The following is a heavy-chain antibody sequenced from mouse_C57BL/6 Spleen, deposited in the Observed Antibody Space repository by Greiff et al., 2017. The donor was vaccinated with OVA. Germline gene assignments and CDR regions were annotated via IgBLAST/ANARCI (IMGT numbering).Heavy chain of an antibody. CDR2: IWSGGST. CDR3: ARRDDYDVEDYAMDY. V-gene: IGHV2-2*01. Sequence: QVQLQQSGPGLVQPSQSLSITCTVSGFSLTSYGVHWVRQSPGKGLEWLGVIWSGGSTDYNAAFISRLSISKDNSKIQVFVKMNSLQADYTAIYYCARRDDYDVEDYAMDYWGQGTSVTVSS. CDR1: GFSLTSYG. D-gene: IGHD2-4*01. J-gene: IGHJ4*01.